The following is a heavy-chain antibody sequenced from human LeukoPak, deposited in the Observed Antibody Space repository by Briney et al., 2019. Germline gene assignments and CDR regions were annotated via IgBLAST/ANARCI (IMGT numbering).Heavy chain of an antibody. V-gene: IGHV3-15*01. Sequence: GGSLRLSCAASGSTFSNAWMSWVRQAPEKGVEWVGRIKSKADGGTADYASPVKGRFHISRDDSETTLYLQMNSLETEGTAVYYCASALKWEQLCDYWGQGTLVTVSS. J-gene: IGHJ4*02. D-gene: IGHD1-26*01. CDR3: ASALKWEQLCDY. CDR1: GSTFSNAW. CDR2: IKSKADGGTA.